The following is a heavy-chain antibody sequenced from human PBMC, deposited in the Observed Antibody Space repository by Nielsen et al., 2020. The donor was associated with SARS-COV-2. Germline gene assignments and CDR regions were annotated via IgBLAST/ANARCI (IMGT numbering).Heavy chain of an antibody. D-gene: IGHD3-3*01. V-gene: IGHV4-39*01. J-gene: IGHJ4*02. CDR2: IYYSGST. CDR3: ARHWGGYYSSFDY. Sequence: SETLSLTCTVSGGSISSSSYYWGWIRQPPGKGLEWIGSIYYSGSTYYNPSLKSRVTISVDTSKNQFSLKLSSVTAADTAVYYCARHWGGYYSSFDYWGQGTLVTVSS. CDR1: GGSISSSSYY.